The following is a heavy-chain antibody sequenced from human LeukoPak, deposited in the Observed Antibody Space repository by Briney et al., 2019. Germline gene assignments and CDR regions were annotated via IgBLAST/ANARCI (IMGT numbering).Heavy chain of an antibody. CDR3: VKGGQRWLQFGFDH. CDR2: IRSKPNSYAT. CDR1: GFTFSGSA. Sequence: PGGSLKLSCAASGFTFSGSAMHWVRQASGKGLEWVGRIRSKPNSYATAYAASVKGRFTISRDDSKNTAYLQVSSLRAEETAVYYCVKGGQRWLQFGFDHWGRGTLVTVSS. D-gene: IGHD5-24*01. J-gene: IGHJ4*02. V-gene: IGHV3-73*01.